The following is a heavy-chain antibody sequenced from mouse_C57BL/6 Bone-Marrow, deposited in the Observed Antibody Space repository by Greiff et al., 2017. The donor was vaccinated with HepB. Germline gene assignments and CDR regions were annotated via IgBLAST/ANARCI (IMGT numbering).Heavy chain of an antibody. CDR1: GFNIKDDY. CDR3: TTYYLSCYFDV. Sequence: EVQLQQSGAELVRPGASVKLSCTASGFNIKDDYMHWVKQRPEQGLEWIGRIDPENGDTEYASKFQGKATITADTSSNTAYLQLSSLTSDDTAVYSCTTYYLSCYFDVWGSGTTITVSS. D-gene: IGHD1-1*01. CDR2: IDPENGDT. J-gene: IGHJ1*01. V-gene: IGHV14-4*01.